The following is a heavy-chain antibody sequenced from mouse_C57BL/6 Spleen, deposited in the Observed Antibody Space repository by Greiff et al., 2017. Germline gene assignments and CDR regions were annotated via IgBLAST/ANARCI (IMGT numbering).Heavy chain of an antibody. CDR1: GYTFTDYY. CDR3: ARGIYYDYDRAAWFAY. CDR2: IYPNNGGN. Sequence: EVQLQQSGPELVKPGASVKMSCKASGYTFTDYYMHWVKQSHGKSLEWIGYIYPNNGGNGYNQKFKGKATLTVDKSSSTAYMELRSLTSEDSAVYYCARGIYYDYDRAAWFAYWGQGTLVTVSA. D-gene: IGHD2-4*01. J-gene: IGHJ3*01. V-gene: IGHV1-34*01.